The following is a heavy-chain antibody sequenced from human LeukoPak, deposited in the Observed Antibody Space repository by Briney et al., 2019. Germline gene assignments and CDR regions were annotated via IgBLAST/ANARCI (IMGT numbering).Heavy chain of an antibody. V-gene: IGHV4-59*01. CDR3: ARGVVILTNDAFDI. D-gene: IGHD1-1*01. CDR2: IFYSGSVST. Sequence: SETLSLTCTVSGGSLSLYHWSWIRQPPGQGLEWIGYIFYSGSVSTNYNPSLKGRVTISLDTSKNQFSLNLTSVSAADTAVYYCARGVVILTNDAFDIWGQGTMVTVSS. J-gene: IGHJ3*02. CDR1: GGSLSLYH.